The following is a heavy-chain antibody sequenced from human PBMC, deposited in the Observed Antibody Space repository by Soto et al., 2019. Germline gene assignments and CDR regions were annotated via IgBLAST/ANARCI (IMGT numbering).Heavy chain of an antibody. J-gene: IGHJ5*02. CDR3: ARGVYYYGSGSYEFDP. D-gene: IGHD3-10*01. Sequence: PSETLSLTCTVSGGSISSYCWSWIRQPPGKGLEWIGYIYYSGSTNYNPSLKSRVTISVDTSKNQFSLKLSSVTAADTAVYYCARGVYYYGSGSYEFDPWGQGTLVTVS. V-gene: IGHV4-59*01. CDR1: GGSISSYC. CDR2: IYYSGST.